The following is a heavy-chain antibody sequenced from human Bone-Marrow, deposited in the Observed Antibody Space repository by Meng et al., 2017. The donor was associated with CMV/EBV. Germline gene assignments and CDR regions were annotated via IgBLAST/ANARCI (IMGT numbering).Heavy chain of an antibody. V-gene: IGHV4-59*12. CDR2: IYYSGST. CDR1: GGSISSYY. Sequence: SETLSLTCTVSGGSISSYYWSWIRQPPGKGLEWIGYIYYSGSTNYNPSLKSRVTISVDTSKNQFSLKLSSVTAADTAVYYCARRLAAIRYWGQGTLVTVSS. D-gene: IGHD2-15*01. CDR3: ARRLAAIRY. J-gene: IGHJ4*02.